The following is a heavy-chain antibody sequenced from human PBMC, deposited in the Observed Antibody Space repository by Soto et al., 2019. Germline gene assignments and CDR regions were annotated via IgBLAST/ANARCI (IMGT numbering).Heavy chain of an antibody. V-gene: IGHV4-39*01. CDR1: GGSISSSSYY. Sequence: QLQLQESGPGLVKPSETLSLTCTVSGGSISSSSYYWVWRRQPPGKGLEWIGTIDYSGSTYYNPSLQSRVTISVDTSNNQFSLNLSSVTAAHTAEYYCARRDRSHHHRYWGQGHLVTVSS. CDR3: ARRDRSHHHRY. CDR2: IDYSGST. J-gene: IGHJ4*02. D-gene: IGHD2-21*01.